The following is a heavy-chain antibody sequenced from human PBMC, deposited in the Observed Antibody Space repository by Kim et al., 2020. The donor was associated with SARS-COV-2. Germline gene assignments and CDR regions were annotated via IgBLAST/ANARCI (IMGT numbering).Heavy chain of an antibody. CDR1: GYTFTSYA. J-gene: IGHJ4*02. CDR3: ARGSSIAVEQQLGGHFDY. V-gene: IGHV1-3*01. D-gene: IGHD6-13*01. CDR2: INAGNGNT. Sequence: ASVKVSCKASGYTFTSYAMHWVRQAPGQRLEWMGWINAGNGNTKYSQKFQGRVTITRDTSASTAYMELSSLRSEDTAVYYCARGSSIAVEQQLGGHFDYWGQGTLVTVSS.